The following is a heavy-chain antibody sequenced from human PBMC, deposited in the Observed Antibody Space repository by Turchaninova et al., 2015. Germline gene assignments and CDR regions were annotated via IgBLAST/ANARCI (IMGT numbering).Heavy chain of an antibody. J-gene: IGHJ5*02. Sequence: LQESGPGLVKPSQTLSLTCTVSGGSIRSGGYFWNWIRQHPGKGLEWIGYIYYTGSTYYNPSLESRVTISLDTSKSHFSLKLSSVTAADTAVYYCARDRGYSGYDHNWFDPWGQGTLVTVSS. CDR1: GGSIRSGGYF. CDR3: ARDRGYSGYDHNWFDP. D-gene: IGHD5-12*01. CDR2: IYYTGST. V-gene: IGHV4-31*03.